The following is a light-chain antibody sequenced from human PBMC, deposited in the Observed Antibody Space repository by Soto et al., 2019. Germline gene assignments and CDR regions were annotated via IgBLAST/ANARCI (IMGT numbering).Light chain of an antibody. J-gene: IGKJ5*01. CDR1: QGISSY. Sequence: DIQLTQSPSFLSASVGDRVTITCRASQGISSYLAWYQQKPGKAPKFLIYAASTLQSGVPSRFSGSGSGTEFTLTISSLQPEDFVTYYCQQLNSYPPSITFGQGTRLEIK. V-gene: IGKV1-9*01. CDR2: AAS. CDR3: QQLNSYPPSIT.